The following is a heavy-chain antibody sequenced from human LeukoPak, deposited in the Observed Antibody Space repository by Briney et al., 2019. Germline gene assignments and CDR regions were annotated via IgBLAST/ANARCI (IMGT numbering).Heavy chain of an antibody. Sequence: GASAKVSCKASGGTFSSYAISWVRQAPGQGLEWMGRIIPILGIANYAQKFQGRVTITADKSTSTAYMELSSLRSEDTAVYYCARASGQYDSSGYYSDYWGQGTLVTVSS. CDR3: ARASGQYDSSGYYSDY. V-gene: IGHV1-69*04. D-gene: IGHD3-22*01. J-gene: IGHJ4*02. CDR2: IIPILGIA. CDR1: GGTFSSYA.